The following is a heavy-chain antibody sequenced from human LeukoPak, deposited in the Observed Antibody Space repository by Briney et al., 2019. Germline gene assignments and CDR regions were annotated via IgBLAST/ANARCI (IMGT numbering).Heavy chain of an antibody. CDR2: ISSGGDIM. D-gene: IGHD1-26*01. V-gene: IGHV3-11*04. Sequence: GGSLRLSCAASGLRFSDYYVSWIRQAPGKGLQWVSYISSGGDIMHYADSVKGRFTSSRDNAKNSGYLEMNSLGAEDTAVYYCARDPYSGNYGTYYYYYMDVWGKGTTVTISS. CDR1: GLRFSDYY. J-gene: IGHJ6*03. CDR3: ARDPYSGNYGTYYYYYMDV.